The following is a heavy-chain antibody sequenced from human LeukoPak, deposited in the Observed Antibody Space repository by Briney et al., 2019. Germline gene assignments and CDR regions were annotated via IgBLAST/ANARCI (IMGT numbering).Heavy chain of an antibody. J-gene: IGHJ5*02. CDR1: GYTFTSYA. V-gene: IGHV1-3*01. CDR3: ARDFMVRGVKPNWFDP. D-gene: IGHD3-10*01. CDR2: INAGNGST. Sequence: GASVKVSGKASGYTFTSYAMHWVRQAPGQRLEWMGWINAGNGSTKYSQKFQGRVTITSDTSASTAYMELSSLRSEDTAVYYCARDFMVRGVKPNWFDPWGQGTLVTVSS.